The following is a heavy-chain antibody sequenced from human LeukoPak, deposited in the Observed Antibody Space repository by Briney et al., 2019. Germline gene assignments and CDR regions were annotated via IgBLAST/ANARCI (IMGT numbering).Heavy chain of an antibody. CDR1: GDSISGYY. Sequence: SETLSLTCTVSGDSISGYYWSWIRQPPEKGLEWVGYIYYSDNTNYNPSLKSRVTLSVDTSKNQLSLKLSSVTAADTAVYYCAAARSSWYYFDYWGQGTLVTVSS. CDR2: IYYSDNT. J-gene: IGHJ4*02. D-gene: IGHD6-13*01. CDR3: AAARSSWYYFDY. V-gene: IGHV4-59*01.